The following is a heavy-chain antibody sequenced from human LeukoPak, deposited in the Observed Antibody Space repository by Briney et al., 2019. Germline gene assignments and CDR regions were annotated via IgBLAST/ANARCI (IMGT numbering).Heavy chain of an antibody. CDR2: TSSDLNVK. J-gene: IGHJ4*02. Sequence: PGRSLRLSCAASGFTFSGYAMHWVRQAPGKGLEWVAVTSSDLNVKLYADSVKGRFTISRDNSRSTLYLQMNSLRPEDTAIYYCAREGYYGSGSPPSLYFDYWGQGTLVTVSS. D-gene: IGHD3-10*01. CDR1: GFTFSGYA. CDR3: AREGYYGSGSPPSLYFDY. V-gene: IGHV3-30-3*01.